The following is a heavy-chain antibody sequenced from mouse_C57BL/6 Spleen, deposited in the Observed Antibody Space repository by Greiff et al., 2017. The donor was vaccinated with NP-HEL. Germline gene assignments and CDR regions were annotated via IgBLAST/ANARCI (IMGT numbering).Heavy chain of an antibody. CDR2: IHPNSGST. D-gene: IGHD1-1*01. V-gene: IGHV1-64*01. CDR3: ARGTTVVARDY. J-gene: IGHJ2*01. CDR1: GYTFTSYW. Sequence: QVQLQQPGAELVKPGASVKLSCKASGYTFTSYWMHWVKQRPGQGLEWIGMIHPNSGSTNYNEKFKSKATLTVDKSSSTAYMQLSLTSEDSAVYYCARGTTVVARDYWGQGTTLTVSS.